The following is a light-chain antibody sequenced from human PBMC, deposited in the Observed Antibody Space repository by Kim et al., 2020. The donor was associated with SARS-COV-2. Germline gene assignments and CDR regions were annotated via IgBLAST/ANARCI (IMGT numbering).Light chain of an antibody. CDR2: QNS. CDR1: KLGDKF. J-gene: IGLJ2*01. V-gene: IGLV3-1*01. Sequence: SYELTQPPSVSASPGQTASITCSGDKLGDKFACWYQQKPGQSPVLVIYQNSKRPSGIPERFSGSKSGNTVTLTISGTQAMDEADYYCQLWDRRKEVFGAGTQLTVL. CDR3: QLWDRRKEV.